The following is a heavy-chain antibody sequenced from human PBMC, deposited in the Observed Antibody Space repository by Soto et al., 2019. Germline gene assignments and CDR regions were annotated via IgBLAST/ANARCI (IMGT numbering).Heavy chain of an antibody. D-gene: IGHD2-2*01. CDR3: ARDGNSNANYIDP. CDR2: IFYTGKA. J-gene: IGHJ5*02. V-gene: IGHV4-31*02. Sequence: WTWIHQHPGKGLEWMGDIFYTGKAYYNPSLESRLSMSVDRSKNQFSLRLSSVTAADTAVYYCARDGNSNANYIDPWGQGTLVTVSS.